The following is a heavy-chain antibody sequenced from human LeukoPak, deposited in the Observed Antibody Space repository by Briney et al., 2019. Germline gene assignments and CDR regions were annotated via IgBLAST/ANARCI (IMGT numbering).Heavy chain of an antibody. CDR1: GGSFSGYY. J-gene: IGHJ4*02. Sequence: PSETLSLTCAVYGGSFSGYYWNWIRQPPRKGLEWIGEINHSGSTNYNPSLKSRVTISVDTSKNQFSLKLSSVTAADTAVYYCARRRTSYNILTGYYNFDFWGQGTLVTVSS. D-gene: IGHD3-9*01. CDR2: INHSGST. V-gene: IGHV4-34*01. CDR3: ARRRTSYNILTGYYNFDF.